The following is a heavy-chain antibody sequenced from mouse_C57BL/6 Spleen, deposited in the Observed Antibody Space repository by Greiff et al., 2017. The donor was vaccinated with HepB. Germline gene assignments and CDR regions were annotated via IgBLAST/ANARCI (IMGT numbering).Heavy chain of an antibody. V-gene: IGHV1-15*01. CDR1: GYTFTDYE. J-gene: IGHJ1*03. D-gene: IGHD2-4*01. CDR2: IDPETGGT. CDR3: TRGGYDYDSYFDV. Sequence: QVQLKESGAELVRPGASVTLSCKASGYTFTDYEMHWVKQTPVHGLEWIGAIDPETGGTAYNQKFKGKAILTADKSSSTAYMELRSLTSEDSAVYYCTRGGYDYDSYFDVWGTGTTVTVSS.